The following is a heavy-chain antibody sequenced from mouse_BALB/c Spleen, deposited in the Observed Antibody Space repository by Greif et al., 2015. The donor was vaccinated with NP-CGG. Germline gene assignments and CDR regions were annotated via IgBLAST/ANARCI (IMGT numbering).Heavy chain of an antibody. CDR2: INPYNGAT. V-gene: IGHV1-31*01. Sequence: EVQLQQSGPELVKPGASVKISCKASGYSFTGYYMHWVKQSHVRSLEWIGRINPYNGATSYNQNFKDKASLTVDKSSSTAYMELHSLTSEDSAVYYCARAGYYRYFDYWGQGTTLTVSS. CDR1: GYSFTGYY. J-gene: IGHJ2*01. D-gene: IGHD2-14*01. CDR3: ARAGYYRYFDY.